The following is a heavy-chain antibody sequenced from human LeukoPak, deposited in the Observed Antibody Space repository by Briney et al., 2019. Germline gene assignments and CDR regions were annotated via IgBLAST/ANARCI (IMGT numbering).Heavy chain of an antibody. CDR2: IYYSGST. CDR1: GGSISSYY. D-gene: IGHD3-10*01. CDR3: ARAGWFGELYGPLDY. Sequence: SETLSLTCTVSGGSISSYYWSWIRQPPGKGLEWIGYIYYSGSTYYNPSLKSRVTISVDTSKNQFSLKLRSVSAADTAVYYCARAGWFGELYGPLDYWGQGNLVTVSS. J-gene: IGHJ4*02. V-gene: IGHV4-59*12.